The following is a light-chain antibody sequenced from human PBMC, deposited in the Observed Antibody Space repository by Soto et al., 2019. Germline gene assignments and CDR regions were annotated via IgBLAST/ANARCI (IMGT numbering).Light chain of an antibody. J-gene: IGLJ2*01. CDR2: DVN. CDR3: SSYAGSNTDV. Sequence: QSALTQPPSASGSPGQSVTISCTGTIYDVGGSEHVSWYQQYPGKAPRLMIFDVNTRPSGVPDRFSGSKSGNTASLTVSGLQAEDEADYYCSSYAGSNTDVFGGGTKLTVL. V-gene: IGLV2-8*01. CDR1: IYDVGGSEH.